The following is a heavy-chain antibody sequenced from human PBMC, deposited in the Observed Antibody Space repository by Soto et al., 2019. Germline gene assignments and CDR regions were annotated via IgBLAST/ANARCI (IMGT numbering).Heavy chain of an antibody. CDR3: AAYYYDSSGPFRSY. V-gene: IGHV4-34*01. D-gene: IGHD3-22*01. J-gene: IGHJ4*02. CDR2: INHSGST. CDR1: GGSFSGYY. Sequence: PSATLSLTCAVYGGSFSGYYWSWIRQPPGKGLEWIGEINHSGSTNYNPSLKSRVTISVDTSKNQFSLKLSSVTAADTAVYYCAAYYYDSSGPFRSYWGQGTLVTVSS.